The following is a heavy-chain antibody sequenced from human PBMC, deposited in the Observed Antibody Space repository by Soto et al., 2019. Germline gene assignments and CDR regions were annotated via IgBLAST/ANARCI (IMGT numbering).Heavy chain of an antibody. D-gene: IGHD6-13*01. CDR1: GGSISSGDYY. CDR2: IYNNGST. J-gene: IGHJ5*02. Sequence: PSETLSLTCTVSGGSISSGDYYWSWIRQPPGKGLEWIGYIYNNGSTYYNPSLKSRVTISVDTSKNQFSLKLSSVTAADTAVYYCARAWTATAGWANWFDLWGQGTLVTVS. CDR3: ARAWTATAGWANWFDL. V-gene: IGHV4-30-4*01.